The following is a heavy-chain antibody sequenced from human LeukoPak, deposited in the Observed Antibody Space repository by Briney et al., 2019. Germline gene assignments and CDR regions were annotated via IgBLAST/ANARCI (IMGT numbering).Heavy chain of an antibody. D-gene: IGHD7-27*01. V-gene: IGHV1-24*01. CDR3: ARVFPDIWGHYYYYYYMDV. CDR2: FDPEDGET. J-gene: IGHJ6*03. CDR1: GYTLTELS. Sequence: ASVKVSCKVSGYTLTELSMHWVRQAPGKGLEWMGGFDPEDGETIYAQKFQGGVTITEDTSTDTAYMELSSLRSEDAAVYYCARVFPDIWGHYYYYYYMDVWGKGTTVTVSS.